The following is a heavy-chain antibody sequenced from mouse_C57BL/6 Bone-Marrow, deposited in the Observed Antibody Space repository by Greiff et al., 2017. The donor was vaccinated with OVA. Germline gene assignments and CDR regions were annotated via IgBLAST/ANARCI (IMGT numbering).Heavy chain of an antibody. CDR1: GYAFTNYL. CDR3: ARGAYGNYWYFDV. Sequence: QVQLQESGAELVRPGTSVKVSCKASGYAFTNYLIEWVKQRPGKGLEWIGVINPGSGGTNYNEQFKGKATLTADKSSSTAYMQLSSLTSEDSAVYFCARGAYGNYWYFDVWGTGTTVTVSS. D-gene: IGHD2-1*01. J-gene: IGHJ1*03. CDR2: INPGSGGT. V-gene: IGHV1-54*01.